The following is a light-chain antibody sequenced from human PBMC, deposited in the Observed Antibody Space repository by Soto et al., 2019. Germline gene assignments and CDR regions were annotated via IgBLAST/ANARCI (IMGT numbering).Light chain of an antibody. CDR3: QQYDSGST. CDR1: QSISSY. Sequence: DIQMTQSPSSLSASVGDRVTITCRASQSISSYLNWYQQKPGKAPRLLIYKASSLESGVPSRFSGSGSGTEFTLTISSLQPDDSATYYCQQYDSGSTFGGGTKVEIK. J-gene: IGKJ4*02. CDR2: KAS. V-gene: IGKV1-5*03.